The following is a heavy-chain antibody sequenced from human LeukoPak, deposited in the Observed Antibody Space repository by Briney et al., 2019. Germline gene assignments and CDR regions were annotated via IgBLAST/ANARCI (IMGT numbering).Heavy chain of an antibody. CDR2: INPNSGGT. CDR3: ARPQTTVVEGIDY. CDR1: GYTFTGYY. D-gene: IGHD4-23*01. J-gene: IGHJ4*02. V-gene: IGHV1-2*02. Sequence: ASVKVSCKASGYTFTGYYMHWVRQAPGQGLEWMGWINPNSGGTNYAQKFQGRVTMTRDTSISTAYMELSRLRSDDTAVYYCARPQTTVVEGIDYWGQGILVTVSS.